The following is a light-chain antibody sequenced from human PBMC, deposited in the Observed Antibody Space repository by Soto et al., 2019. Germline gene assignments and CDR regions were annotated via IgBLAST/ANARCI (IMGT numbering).Light chain of an antibody. Sequence: LTQSPSFLSASVGDRATLSCRASQSVSSSYLAWYQQKPGQAPRLLIYGASSRATGIPDRFSGSGSGTDFTLTISRLEPEDFAVYYCQQYGSSPWGFGQGTKVDIK. J-gene: IGKJ1*01. V-gene: IGKV3-20*01. CDR2: GAS. CDR1: QSVSSSY. CDR3: QQYGSSPWG.